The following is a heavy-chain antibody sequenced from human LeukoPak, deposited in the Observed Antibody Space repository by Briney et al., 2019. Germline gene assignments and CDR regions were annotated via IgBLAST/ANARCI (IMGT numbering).Heavy chain of an antibody. CDR1: GFTFSSYG. Sequence: GGSLGLSRAASGFTFSSYGMHWVRQAPDKGLQWVAVISYDGGNKYYADSVKGRFTISRDNSKNTLYLQMNSLRAEDTAVHYCARNRGYSYGPTDYWGQGTLVTVSS. D-gene: IGHD5-18*01. V-gene: IGHV3-30*03. CDR3: ARNRGYSYGPTDY. CDR2: ISYDGGNK. J-gene: IGHJ4*02.